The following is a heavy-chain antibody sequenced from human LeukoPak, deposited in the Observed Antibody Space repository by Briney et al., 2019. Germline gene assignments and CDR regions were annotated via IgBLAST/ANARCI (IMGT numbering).Heavy chain of an antibody. D-gene: IGHD4-11*01. J-gene: IGHJ2*01. CDR3: AGYGNYWDWYFDL. Sequence: KPSETLSLTCTVSGGSIGSYYWSWIRQPPGKGLEWIGCIHYSGSTNHNPSLKSRVTISIDTSKNQISLRLTSVTAADTAVYYCAGYGNYWDWYFDLWGRGTLVTVSS. CDR1: GGSIGSYY. V-gene: IGHV4-59*01. CDR2: IHYSGST.